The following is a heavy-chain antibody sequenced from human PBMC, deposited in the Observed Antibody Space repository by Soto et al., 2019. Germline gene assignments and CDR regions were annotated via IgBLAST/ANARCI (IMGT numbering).Heavy chain of an antibody. CDR1: GFTFSSYG. J-gene: IGHJ5*02. V-gene: IGHV3-33*01. Sequence: QVQLVESGGGVVQPGRSLRLSCAASGFTFSSYGMHWVRQAPGKGLEWVAVIWYDGSNKYYADSVKGRFTISRDNSKNTLYLQMNSLRAEDTAVYYCAREDGYQLPQGWFDPWGQGTLVTVSS. CDR3: AREDGYQLPQGWFDP. CDR2: IWYDGSNK. D-gene: IGHD2-2*01.